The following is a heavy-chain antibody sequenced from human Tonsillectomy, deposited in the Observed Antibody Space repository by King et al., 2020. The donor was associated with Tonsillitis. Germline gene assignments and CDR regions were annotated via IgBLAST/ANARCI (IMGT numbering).Heavy chain of an antibody. CDR3: ARDALRFLDWLMCDAFDI. V-gene: IGHV1-18*01. CDR2: ISAYSGNT. J-gene: IGHJ3*02. Sequence: VQLVESGAEVKKPGASVKVSCKASGYTFDNYGISWVRQAPGQGPEWMGWISAYSGNTNYAQKLQGRVTMTTDTSPSTAYMGLRSLRSDATAVYYCARDALRFLDWLMCDAFDIWGQGTMVTVSS. CDR1: GYTFDNYG. D-gene: IGHD3-3*01.